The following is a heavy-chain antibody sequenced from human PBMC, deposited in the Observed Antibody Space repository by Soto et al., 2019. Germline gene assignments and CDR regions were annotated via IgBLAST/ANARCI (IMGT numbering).Heavy chain of an antibody. D-gene: IGHD6-19*01. V-gene: IGHV1-69*02. CDR2: IIPILGIA. Sequence: QVQLVQSGAEVKKPGSSVKVSCKASGGTFSSYTISWVRQAPGQGLEWMGRIIPILGIANYAQKFQGRVTITADKSTSPAYMELSSLRSEDTAVYYCALAGTWDNWFDPWGQGTLVTVSS. CDR1: GGTFSSYT. CDR3: ALAGTWDNWFDP. J-gene: IGHJ5*02.